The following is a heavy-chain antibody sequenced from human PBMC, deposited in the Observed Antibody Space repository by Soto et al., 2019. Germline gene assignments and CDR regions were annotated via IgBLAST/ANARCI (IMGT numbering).Heavy chain of an antibody. CDR3: ARDGPTPLDY. J-gene: IGHJ4*02. V-gene: IGHV3-48*03. Sequence: GGSLRLSCEASGFTFSSYEMNWVRQAPGKGLEWVSYISSSGSTIYYADSVKGRFIISRDNAKNSLYLQMNSLRAEDTAVYYCARDGPTPLDYWGQGTLVTVSA. CDR2: ISSSGSTI. CDR1: GFTFSSYE.